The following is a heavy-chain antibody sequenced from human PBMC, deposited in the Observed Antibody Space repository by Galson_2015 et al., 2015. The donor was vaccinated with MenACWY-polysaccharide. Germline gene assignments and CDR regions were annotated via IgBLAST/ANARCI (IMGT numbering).Heavy chain of an antibody. Sequence: SLRLSCAASGFTFSSYWVSWVRQAPGKGLEWVANIKKDGGEKHYVDSVKGRFTISRDNAKNSLYLQMNSQRTEDTAVYYCARNQTILGLAFDYLGQGTLVTVSS. D-gene: IGHD3-3*01. V-gene: IGHV3-7*01. CDR3: ARNQTILGLAFDY. CDR2: IKKDGGEK. J-gene: IGHJ4*02. CDR1: GFTFSSYW.